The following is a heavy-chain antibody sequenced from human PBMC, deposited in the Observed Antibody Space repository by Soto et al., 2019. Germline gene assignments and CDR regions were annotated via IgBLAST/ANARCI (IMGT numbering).Heavy chain of an antibody. V-gene: IGHV3-23*01. CDR3: AIKQYSSGWYLVGGAFDI. CDR1: GFTFSSYA. Sequence: GGSLRLSCAASGFTFSSYAMSWVRQAPGKGLEWVSAISGSGGSTYYVDSVKGRFTISRDNSQNTLYLQMNSLRAEDTAVYDCAIKQYSSGWYLVGGAFDIWGQGTMVTVSS. J-gene: IGHJ3*02. CDR2: ISGSGGST. D-gene: IGHD6-19*01.